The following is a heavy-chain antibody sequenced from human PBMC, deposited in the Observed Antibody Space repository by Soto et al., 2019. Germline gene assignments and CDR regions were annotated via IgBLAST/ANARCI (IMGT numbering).Heavy chain of an antibody. CDR2: ISYDGSNT. Sequence: QVQLVESGGGVVQPGRSLRLSCAASGFTFSSYGMHWVRQAPGKGLAWVAFISYDGSNTYYADSVKGRFTISRDNSKNTLYLQMNSLRAEDTAVYYCAKCLYASGWYYFHYWGQGTLVTASS. V-gene: IGHV3-30*18. D-gene: IGHD6-19*01. CDR3: AKCLYASGWYYFHY. J-gene: IGHJ4*02. CDR1: GFTFSSYG.